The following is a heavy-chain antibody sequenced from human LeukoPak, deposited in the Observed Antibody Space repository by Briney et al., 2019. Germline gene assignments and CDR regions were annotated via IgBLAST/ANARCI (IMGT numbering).Heavy chain of an antibody. J-gene: IGHJ4*02. CDR2: IYHSGST. Sequence: SETLSLTCAVSGGSISSGGYSWSWIRQPPGKGLEWIGYIYHSGSTYYNPSLKSRVTISVDRSKNQFSLKLSSVTAADTAVYYCARVRYGSGSYYYFDYWGQGTLVTVSS. CDR1: GGSISSGGYS. V-gene: IGHV4-30-2*01. CDR3: ARVRYGSGSYYYFDY. D-gene: IGHD3-10*01.